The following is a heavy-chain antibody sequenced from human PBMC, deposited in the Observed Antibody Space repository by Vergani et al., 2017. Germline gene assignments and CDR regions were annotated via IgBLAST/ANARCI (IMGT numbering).Heavy chain of an antibody. CDR3: ARDGSYYDFWSATVYYYMDV. CDR2: ISAYNGNT. CDR1: GYTFTSYA. V-gene: IGHV1-3*01. Sequence: QVQLVQSGAEVKKPGASVKVSCKASGYTFTSYAMHWVRQAPGQRLEWMGWISAYNGNTNYAQKLQGRVTMTTDTSTSTAYMELRSLRSDDTAVYYCARDGSYYDFWSATVYYYMDVWGKGTTVTVSS. J-gene: IGHJ6*03. D-gene: IGHD3-3*01.